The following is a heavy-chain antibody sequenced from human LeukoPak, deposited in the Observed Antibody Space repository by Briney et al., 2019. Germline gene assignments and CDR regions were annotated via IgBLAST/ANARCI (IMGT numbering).Heavy chain of an antibody. V-gene: IGHV3-48*01. Sequence: GGSLRLSCAASGFTFSTYGMIWVRQAPGKGLEWVSYISSSSNTIQYADSVRGRFTISRDNAKNSLYLQMNSLRAEDTAVYDCAREVVGLDYWGQGTLVTVSS. J-gene: IGHJ4*02. CDR2: ISSSSNTI. CDR3: AREVVGLDY. CDR1: GFTFSTYG. D-gene: IGHD3/OR15-3a*01.